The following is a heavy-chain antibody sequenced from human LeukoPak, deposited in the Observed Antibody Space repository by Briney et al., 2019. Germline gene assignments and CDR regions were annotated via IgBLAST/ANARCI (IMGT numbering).Heavy chain of an antibody. V-gene: IGHV4-59*01. J-gene: IGHJ6*03. CDR1: GGSIRTYY. CDR3: ARVDPKDYYYYMDV. CDR2: ISDGGST. Sequence: PESLSLTPALPGGSIRTYYWSLISHSPRKRLWRIGYISDGGSTNYNPSLKSRVTISVDTSKNQFSLKLSSVTAADTAVYYCARVDPKDYYYYMDVWGKGTTVTVSS.